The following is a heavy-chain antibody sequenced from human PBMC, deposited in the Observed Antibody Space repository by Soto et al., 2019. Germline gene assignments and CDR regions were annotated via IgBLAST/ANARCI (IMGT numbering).Heavy chain of an antibody. CDR1: GYTFTSSG. Sequence: QVQLVQSGAEVKKPGASVKVSCKASGYTFTSSGISWVRQAPGQGLEWMGWISTDNGNTNYAQHLQGRVSMTTDTSTSTDYMDLRSLRSDDKAVYYCARDQGITTFGVYSMYYYGMDVWGQGTTVTVSS. D-gene: IGHD3-3*01. V-gene: IGHV1-18*01. CDR2: ISTDNGNT. CDR3: ARDQGITTFGVYSMYYYGMDV. J-gene: IGHJ6*02.